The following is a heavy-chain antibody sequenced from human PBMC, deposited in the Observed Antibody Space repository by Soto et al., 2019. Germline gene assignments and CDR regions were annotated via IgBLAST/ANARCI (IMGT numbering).Heavy chain of an antibody. D-gene: IGHD2-21*02. CDR2: IYHSGST. Sequence: QVQLQESGPGLVKPSGTLSLTCAVSGGSISSSNWWSWVRQPPGKGLEWIGEIYHSGSTNYNPSLKSRVTISVDKPKNQFSLKLSSVTAADTAVYYCARGGPHIVVVTATGARWFDPWGQGTLVTVSS. CDR1: GGSISSSNW. J-gene: IGHJ5*02. CDR3: ARGGPHIVVVTATGARWFDP. V-gene: IGHV4-4*02.